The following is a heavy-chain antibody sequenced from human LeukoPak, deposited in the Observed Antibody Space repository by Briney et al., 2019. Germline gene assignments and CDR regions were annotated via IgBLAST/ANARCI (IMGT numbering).Heavy chain of an antibody. CDR1: GFTFSSYA. Sequence: GGSLRLSCAASGFTFSSYAMSWVRQAPGKGLEWVSAISGSGGSTYYADSVKGRFTISRDNSKNTLYLQMNSLRAEDTAVYYCARDYTMRQQLGGFDYWGQGTLVTVSS. V-gene: IGHV3-23*01. CDR3: ARDYTMRQQLGGFDY. D-gene: IGHD6-13*01. CDR2: ISGSGGST. J-gene: IGHJ4*02.